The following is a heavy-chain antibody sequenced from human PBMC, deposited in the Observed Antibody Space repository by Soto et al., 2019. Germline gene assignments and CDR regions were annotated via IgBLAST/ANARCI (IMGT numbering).Heavy chain of an antibody. Sequence: ASVKVSCKASGYTFTSYYMHWVRQAPGQGLEWMGIINPSGGSTSYAQKFQGRVTMTRDTSTSTVYMELSSLRSEDTAVYYCARDLIVMVAAGDYYYGMDVWGQGTTVTVSS. CDR1: GYTFTSYY. CDR3: ARDLIVMVAAGDYYYGMDV. CDR2: INPSGGST. V-gene: IGHV1-46*01. J-gene: IGHJ6*02. D-gene: IGHD2-15*01.